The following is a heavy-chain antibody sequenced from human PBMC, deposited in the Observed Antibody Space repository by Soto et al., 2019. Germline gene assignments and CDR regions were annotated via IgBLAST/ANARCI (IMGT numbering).Heavy chain of an antibody. V-gene: IGHV1-18*04. CDR2: IIAYNFNT. Sequence: ASVKVSCKASGYTFTSYGISLVRQAPVQVLELIVWIIAYNFNTEYSQKFQGRFTITTYTSTITSYIELRSLRSDDTDVYYCARDPQIFDHWGQGTLVTVSS. CDR3: ARDPQIFDH. CDR1: GYTFTSYG. J-gene: IGHJ4*02.